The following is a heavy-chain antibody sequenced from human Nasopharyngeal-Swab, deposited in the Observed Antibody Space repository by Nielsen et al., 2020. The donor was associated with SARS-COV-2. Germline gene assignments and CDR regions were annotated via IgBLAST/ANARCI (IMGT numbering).Heavy chain of an antibody. Sequence: SETLSLTCTVSGDSIAYSTFYWGWIRQPPGKGLEWIGNIYYNGNTYYNPSLKSRVTISVDTSKNQFSLKLNSVTATDTAVYYCARGYGSFPYYFDHWGQGTLVTVSS. D-gene: IGHD1-26*01. V-gene: IGHV4-39*01. CDR2: IYYNGNT. J-gene: IGHJ4*02. CDR3: ARGYGSFPYYFDH. CDR1: GDSIAYSTFY.